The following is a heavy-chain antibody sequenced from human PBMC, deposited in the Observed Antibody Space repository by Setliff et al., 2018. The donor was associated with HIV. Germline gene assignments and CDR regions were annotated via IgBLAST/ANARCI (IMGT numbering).Heavy chain of an antibody. D-gene: IGHD3-10*01. CDR3: AKDKGQKYADY. CDR1: GFTFSNNN. CDR2: IQYDGDTK. J-gene: IGHJ4*02. V-gene: IGHV3-30*02. Sequence: PGGSLRLSCAASGFTFSNNNMHWVRQTPGKGLEWVACIQYDGDTKYYADSVKGRFTISRDNSKNTLYLQMNSLRAEDTAVYYCAKDKGQKYADYWGQGTMVTVSS.